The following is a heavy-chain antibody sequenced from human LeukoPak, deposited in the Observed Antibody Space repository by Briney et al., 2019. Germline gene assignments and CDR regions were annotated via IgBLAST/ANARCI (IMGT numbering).Heavy chain of an antibody. V-gene: IGHV3-7*04. CDR1: GFTFSGSS. CDR2: INQDASEK. CDR3: ARQGI. D-gene: IGHD2-21*01. J-gene: IGHJ4*02. Sequence: TGGSLRLSCAGSGFTFSGSSMHWVRQAPGKGLEWVANINQDASEKYYVDSVKGRFTISRDNAKNSLYLQMNSLRVEDTAMYYCARQGIWGQGTLVTVSS.